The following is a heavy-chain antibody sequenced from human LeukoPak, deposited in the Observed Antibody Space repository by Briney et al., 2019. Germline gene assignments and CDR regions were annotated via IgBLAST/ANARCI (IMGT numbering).Heavy chain of an antibody. CDR2: IYYSGST. D-gene: IGHD6-13*01. J-gene: IGHJ3*02. CDR3: GRHLGPDAGFDM. CDR1: GGSTSRNIYY. Sequence: SQTLSLTCTVSGGSTSRNIYYSGWIRQPPGQRLEWIGTIYYSGSTYYNPSLKSRVTISVDTSKNQFSLRLRSVTAADTAVYYCGRHLGPDAGFDMWGQGTMVTVSS. V-gene: IGHV4-39*01.